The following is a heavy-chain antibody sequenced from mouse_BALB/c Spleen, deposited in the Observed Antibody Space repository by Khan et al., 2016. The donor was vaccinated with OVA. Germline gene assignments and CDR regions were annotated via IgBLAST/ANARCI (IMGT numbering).Heavy chain of an antibody. V-gene: IGHV2-6-4*01. Sequence: QVQLKESGPGLVAPSQSLSITCTVSGFSLSRYGVYWVRQPPGNGLELLGIIRGGGSTDYTSDLNSRLSINTDNHKRHVFLTMNSLQPDDTAMNYCTRNRDGRTYWYIDFWGAGTTVTVSS. CDR1: GFSLSRYG. D-gene: IGHD3-3*01. J-gene: IGHJ1*01. CDR3: TRNRDGRTYWYIDF. CDR2: IRGGGST.